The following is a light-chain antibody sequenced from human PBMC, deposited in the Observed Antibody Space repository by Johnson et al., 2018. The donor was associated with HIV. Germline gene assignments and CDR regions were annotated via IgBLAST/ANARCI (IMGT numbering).Light chain of an antibody. CDR1: SSNIGNNY. Sequence: QSVLTQPPSVSAAPGQKVTISCSGSSSNIGNNYVSWYQQLPGTAPKLLIYENNKRPSGIPDRFSGSKSGTSATLAITGLQTGDEADYYCGTWDTSLSARGVFGTGTKVTVL. J-gene: IGLJ1*01. CDR2: ENN. CDR3: GTWDTSLSARGV. V-gene: IGLV1-51*02.